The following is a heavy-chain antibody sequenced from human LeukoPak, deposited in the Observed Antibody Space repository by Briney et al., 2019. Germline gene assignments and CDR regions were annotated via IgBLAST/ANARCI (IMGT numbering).Heavy chain of an antibody. CDR1: GFTFSSYG. CDR3: ARDPIYYDSSGYYSYYFDY. J-gene: IGHJ4*02. V-gene: IGHV3-7*01. Sequence: GGSLRLSCAASGFTFSSYGMHWVRQAPGKGLEWVANIKQDGSEKYYVDSVKGRFTISRDNAKNSLYLQMNSLRAEDTAVYYCARDPIYYDSSGYYSYYFDYWGQGTLVTVSS. D-gene: IGHD3-22*01. CDR2: IKQDGSEK.